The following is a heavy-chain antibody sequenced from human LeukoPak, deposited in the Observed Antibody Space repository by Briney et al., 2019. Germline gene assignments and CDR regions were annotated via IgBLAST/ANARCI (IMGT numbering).Heavy chain of an antibody. CDR2: INSDGSSA. J-gene: IGHJ5*02. V-gene: IGHV3-74*01. CDR1: GFTFSSYW. Sequence: AGGSLRLSCAASGFTFSSYWMHWVRQAPGKGLVWVSRINSDGSSASYADSVKGRFTISRDNAKNTLYLQMNSLRAEDTAVYYCARDDARDSNYSDWFDPWGQGTLVTVSS. CDR3: ARDDARDSNYSDWFDP. D-gene: IGHD4-11*01.